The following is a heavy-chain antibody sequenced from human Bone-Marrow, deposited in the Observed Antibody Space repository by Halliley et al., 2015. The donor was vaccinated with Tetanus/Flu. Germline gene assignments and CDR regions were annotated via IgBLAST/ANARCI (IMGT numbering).Heavy chain of an antibody. D-gene: IGHD5-18*01. V-gene: IGHV3-30*18. CDR2: VFYDGSYK. J-gene: IGHJ4*02. Sequence: SLRLSCAASGFTFSSYGMHWVRQAPGKGLQWVAVVFYDGSYKYYADSVKGRFTISRDNSKSTLFLQMNGLRAEDTAVYYCAKDQGSGYTYGLPDYWGQGTLVPVSS. CDR1: GFTFSSYG. CDR3: AKDQGSGYTYGLPDY.